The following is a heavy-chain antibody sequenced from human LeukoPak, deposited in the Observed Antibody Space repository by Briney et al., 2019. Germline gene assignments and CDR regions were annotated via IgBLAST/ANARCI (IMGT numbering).Heavy chain of an antibody. CDR3: AKVRAHYYGSSGYYYY. V-gene: IGHV3-33*06. D-gene: IGHD3-22*01. CDR2: IWYDGSNK. CDR1: GFTFSSYG. J-gene: IGHJ4*02. Sequence: GGSLRLSCAASGFTFSSYGMHWVRQAPGKGLEWVAVIWYDGSNKYYADSVKGRFTISRDNSKNTLYLQMNSLRAEDTAVYYCAKVRAHYYGSSGYYYYWGQGTLVTVSS.